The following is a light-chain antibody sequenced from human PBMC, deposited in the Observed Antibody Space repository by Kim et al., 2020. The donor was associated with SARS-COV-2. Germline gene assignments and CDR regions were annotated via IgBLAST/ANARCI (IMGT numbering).Light chain of an antibody. V-gene: IGKV3-15*01. CDR2: GAS. CDR3: QQYDDWPPWT. J-gene: IGKJ1*01. CDR1: QSVSSN. Sequence: SPGETATLPCRASQSVSSNVAWYQQKPGQAPRLLIYGASTRATDIPARFSGSGSGTDFTLTISSLQSEDLAVYHCQQYDDWPPWTFGQGTKVDIK.